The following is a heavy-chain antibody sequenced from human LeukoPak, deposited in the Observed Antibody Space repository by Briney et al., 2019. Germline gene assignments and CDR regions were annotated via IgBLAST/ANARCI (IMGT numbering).Heavy chain of an antibody. Sequence: SETLSLTCAVSGGSISSGGYFWSWIRHHPRKGLEWIGYISYSGITQYNPSLQNRVTISIDTSKKQFSLKLTSVTAADTAVYYCVRDSPDYGGHWSFDYWGQGTLVTVSS. D-gene: IGHD4-23*01. CDR3: VRDSPDYGGHWSFDY. J-gene: IGHJ4*02. V-gene: IGHV4-31*11. CDR1: GGSISSGGYF. CDR2: ISYSGIT.